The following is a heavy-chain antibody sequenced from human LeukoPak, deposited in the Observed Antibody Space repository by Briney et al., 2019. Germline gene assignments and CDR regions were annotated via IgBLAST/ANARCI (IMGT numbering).Heavy chain of an antibody. CDR3: ARVGDSSGYSDFDY. V-gene: IGHV1-18*01. CDR2: ISAYNGNT. Sequence: ASVKVSCKASGYTFTSYGISWVRQAPGQGLEWMGWISAYNGNTNYAQKFQGRVTITADKSTSTAYMELSSLRSEDTAVYYCARVGDSSGYSDFDYWGQGTLVTVSS. D-gene: IGHD3-22*01. CDR1: GYTFTSYG. J-gene: IGHJ4*02.